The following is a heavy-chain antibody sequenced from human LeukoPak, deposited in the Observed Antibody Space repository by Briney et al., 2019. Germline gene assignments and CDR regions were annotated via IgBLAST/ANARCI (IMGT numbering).Heavy chain of an antibody. CDR1: GFTFSSYG. CDR2: IRSDGNNK. V-gene: IGHV3-30*02. J-gene: IGHJ4*02. Sequence: PGVSLRLSCAASGFTFSSYGMHWVRQAPGKGLEWVAFIRSDGNNKYSADSVKGRFTISRDNSKNTMYLQINSLRAEDTAVYYCAKDQAHNSGWSAALDYWGQGTLVTVSS. CDR3: AKDQAHNSGWSAALDY. D-gene: IGHD6-19*01.